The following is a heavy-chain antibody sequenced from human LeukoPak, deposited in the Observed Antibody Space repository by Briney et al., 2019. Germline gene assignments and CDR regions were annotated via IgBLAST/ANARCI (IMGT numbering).Heavy chain of an antibody. CDR3: ARDYRGWPTYDYFFEY. Sequence: GGSLRLSCAASGFTFGEYAMTWVRQAPGKGLQWVSTITGGGSGSYYADSVKGRFTISRDNSKNTLYLQMSSLRAEDTAVYYCARDYRGWPTYDYFFEYWGQGTLVTVSS. CDR1: GFTFGEYA. V-gene: IGHV3-23*01. J-gene: IGHJ4*02. CDR2: ITGGGSGS. D-gene: IGHD4/OR15-4a*01.